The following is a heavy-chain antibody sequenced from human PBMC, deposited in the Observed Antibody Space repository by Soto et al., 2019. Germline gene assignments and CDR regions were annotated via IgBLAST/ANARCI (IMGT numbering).Heavy chain of an antibody. J-gene: IGHJ6*03. V-gene: IGHV1-18*01. CDR1: GYTFTNSG. CDR2: ISAYNGNT. CDR3: ARLRQLVGYFYCSTDV. Sequence: ASVKVSCKACGYTFTNSGITWVRQAPGQGLEWMGWISAYNGNTHYTQRLQGRVTMTTDTSTSTAYMELRGLRSDDTAVYYCARLRQLVGYFYCSTDVWGKATTVTGSS. D-gene: IGHD6-6*01.